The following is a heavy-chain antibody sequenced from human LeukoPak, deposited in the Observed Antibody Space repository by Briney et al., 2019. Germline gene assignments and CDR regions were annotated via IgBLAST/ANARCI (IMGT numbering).Heavy chain of an antibody. CDR3: ARDRGYSPWYYFDY. Sequence: GGSLRLSCAASGFTFNTYAMSWVRQAPGKGLEWVAVISYDGSNKYYADSVKGRFTISRDNSKNTLYLQMNSLRAEDTAVYYCARDRGYSPWYYFDYWGQGTLVTVSS. CDR1: GFTFNTYA. D-gene: IGHD5-18*01. V-gene: IGHV3-30-3*01. CDR2: ISYDGSNK. J-gene: IGHJ4*02.